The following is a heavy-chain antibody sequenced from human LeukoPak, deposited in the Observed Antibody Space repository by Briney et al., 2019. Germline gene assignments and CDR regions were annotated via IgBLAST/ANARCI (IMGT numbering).Heavy chain of an antibody. D-gene: IGHD6-13*01. CDR2: ISWNSGSI. CDR3: AKDLTGYSSS. Sequence: GGSLRLSCAASGFTFDDYAMHWVRQAPGKGLEWVSGISWNSGSIGYADSVKGRFTISRDNAKNSLYLQVNSLRAEDTALYYCAKDLTGYSSSWGQGTTVTVSS. J-gene: IGHJ6*02. V-gene: IGHV3-9*01. CDR1: GFTFDDYA.